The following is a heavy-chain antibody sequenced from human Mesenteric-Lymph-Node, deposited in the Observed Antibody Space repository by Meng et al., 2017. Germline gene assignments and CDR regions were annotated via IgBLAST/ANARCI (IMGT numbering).Heavy chain of an antibody. J-gene: IGHJ6*02. D-gene: IGHD5-18*01. CDR2: INPSGGST. CDR1: GYTFTSYY. V-gene: IGHV1-46*01. CDR3: AREEDTAMGYYYYYGMDV. Sequence: ASVKVSCKASGYTFTSYYMHWVRQAPGQGLEWMGIINPSGGSTSYAQKFQGRVTMTRDTSTSTVYMELSSLRSEDTAVYYCAREEDTAMGYYYYYGMDVWGQETTVTVSS.